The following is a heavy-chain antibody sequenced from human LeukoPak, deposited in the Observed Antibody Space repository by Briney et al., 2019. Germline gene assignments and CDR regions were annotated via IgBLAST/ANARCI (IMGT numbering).Heavy chain of an antibody. CDR2: IYYSGNT. Sequence: SETLYVTCTVSGGSISSYYWSWIRQPPGKGLEYIGYIYYSGNTNSNPSLNNRLSISVDTSKNQFSLTLSSVTAADTAVYYCARRGSGASLEYYFDLWGRGSLASVSS. J-gene: IGHJ2*01. CDR1: GGSISSYY. CDR3: ARRGSGASLEYYFDL. V-gene: IGHV4-59*08. D-gene: IGHD1-14*01.